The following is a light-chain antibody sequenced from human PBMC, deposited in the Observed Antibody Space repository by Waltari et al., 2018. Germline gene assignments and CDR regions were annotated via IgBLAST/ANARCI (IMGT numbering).Light chain of an antibody. CDR2: GAY. J-gene: IGKJ4*01. V-gene: IGKV3-15*01. CDR3: QQYEDWPRHS. CDR1: QNVGTS. Sequence: EILVTQSPATLSVSPGERVTLSCRASQNVGTSLAWYQQKPGQTPRLLIFGAYSRASGVPARFSGSGSGTDFTLAISSLQSEDFAVYYCQQYEDWPRHSFGGWTKVQIE.